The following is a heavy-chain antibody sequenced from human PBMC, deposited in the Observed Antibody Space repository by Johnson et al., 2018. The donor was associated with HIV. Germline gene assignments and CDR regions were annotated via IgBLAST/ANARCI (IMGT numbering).Heavy chain of an antibody. CDR1: GFTFDDYG. J-gene: IGHJ3*02. CDR3: ARSVGYYDSSGYYYVDAFDN. D-gene: IGHD3-22*01. V-gene: IGHV3-20*04. CDR2: INWNGGST. Sequence: MLLVESGGGVVRPGGSLRLSCAASGFTFDDYGMSWVRQCPGKGLEWVSGINWNGGSTGYAASVQGRFTISRDNAKNSLYLQMNSLRAEDTALYYCARSVGYYDSSGYYYVDAFDNWGQGTMVTVSS.